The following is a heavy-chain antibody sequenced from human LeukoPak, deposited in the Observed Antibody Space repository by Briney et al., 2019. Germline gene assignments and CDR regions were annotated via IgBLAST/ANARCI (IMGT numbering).Heavy chain of an antibody. V-gene: IGHV3-7*01. D-gene: IGHD5-24*01. J-gene: IGHJ4*02. CDR3: ARDRRDGYNVLDY. CDR2: MKQDGSEK. Sequence: PGGSLRLSCAASGFSFGGFSMSWVRQAPGKGLEWVANMKQDGSEKYYVDSVKGRFTISRDNAKNSLYLQMNSLSAEDTAIYYCARDRRDGYNVLDYWGQGTLVTVSS. CDR1: GFSFGGFS.